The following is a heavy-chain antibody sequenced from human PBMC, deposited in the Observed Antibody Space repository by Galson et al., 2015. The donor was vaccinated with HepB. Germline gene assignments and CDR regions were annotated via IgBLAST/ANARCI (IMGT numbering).Heavy chain of an antibody. J-gene: IGHJ4*02. CDR2: INSDGSST. CDR3: ARVKVATDLFNY. V-gene: IGHV3-74*01. Sequence: SLRLSCAASGFTFSSYWMHWVRQAPGKGLVWVSRINSDGSSTSYADSVKGRFTISRDNAKNTLYLQMNSLRAEDTAVYYCARVKVATDLFNYWGQGTLVTVSS. D-gene: IGHD5-12*01. CDR1: GFTFSSYW.